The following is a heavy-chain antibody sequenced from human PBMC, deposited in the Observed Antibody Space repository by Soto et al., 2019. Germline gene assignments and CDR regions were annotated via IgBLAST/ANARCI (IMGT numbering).Heavy chain of an antibody. Sequence: PGGSLRLSCAASGFTFSDYAMAWVRQAPGKGLDWVSFIYSGGITYYADSVKGRFTISRDNSKNTLYLQMNSLRAEDTAVYYCARDRSMGSDYYYYGMDVWGQGTTVTVSS. V-gene: IGHV3-53*01. CDR2: IYSGGIT. D-gene: IGHD6-6*01. J-gene: IGHJ6*02. CDR1: GFTFSDYA. CDR3: ARDRSMGSDYYYYGMDV.